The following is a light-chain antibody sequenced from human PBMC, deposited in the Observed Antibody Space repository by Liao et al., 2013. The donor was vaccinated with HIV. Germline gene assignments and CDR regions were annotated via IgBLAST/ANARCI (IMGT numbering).Light chain of an antibody. CDR2: HDT. J-gene: IGLJ2*01. Sequence: SYELTQPPSVSVSPGQTARITCSGNKLGEKYTSWYQQKPGQSPVLVIYHDTKRPSGIPERISGSNSGNTATLTISGTQAMDEADYYCQAWDSNTGDVLFGGGTKLTVL. CDR1: KLGEKY. V-gene: IGLV3-1*01. CDR3: QAWDSNTGDVL.